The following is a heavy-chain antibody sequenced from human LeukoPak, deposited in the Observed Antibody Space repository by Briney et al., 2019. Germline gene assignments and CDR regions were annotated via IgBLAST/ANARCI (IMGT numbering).Heavy chain of an antibody. CDR1: GYTFTGYY. V-gene: IGHV1-2*02. CDR3: ARDAWGYGSGNFNSYHFYYLDV. Sequence: ASVKVSCKASGYTFTGYYMHWVRQAPGQGLEWLGWLDPNSGGTNYAQKFQGRVTMTRDTSISTAYMELRSLRSGDTAVYFCARDAWGYGSGNFNSYHFYYLDVWGKGTTVTISS. CDR2: LDPNSGGT. J-gene: IGHJ6*03. D-gene: IGHD3-10*01.